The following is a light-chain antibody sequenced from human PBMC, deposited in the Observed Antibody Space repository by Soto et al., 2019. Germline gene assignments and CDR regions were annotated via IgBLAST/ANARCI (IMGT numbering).Light chain of an antibody. V-gene: IGLV2-14*01. CDR1: SSDVGGYNY. CDR2: DVD. CDR3: SSYTSTSTVV. Sequence: QSVLTQPASVSGSPGQSITISCTGTSSDVGGYNYVSWYQQHPGKAPKLMIYDVDNRPSGVSNRFSGSRSGNTASLTISGLQAEDEADYYCSSYTSTSTVVFGGGTKL. J-gene: IGLJ2*01.